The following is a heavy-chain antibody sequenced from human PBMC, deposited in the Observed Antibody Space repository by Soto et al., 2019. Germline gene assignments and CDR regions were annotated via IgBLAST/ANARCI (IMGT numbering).Heavy chain of an antibody. CDR1: CGSINSGNW. Sequence: SSETLSLTRAVSCGSINSGNWWGWVRPPPGEGLEWIGEIYHSGSTNYNPSLKSRVTISVDKSKNQFSLKLSSVTAADTAVYYCASSQTFYCSGGSCYYFDYWGQGTLVTVSS. D-gene: IGHD2-15*01. CDR2: IYHSGST. J-gene: IGHJ4*02. CDR3: ASSQTFYCSGGSCYYFDY. V-gene: IGHV4-4*02.